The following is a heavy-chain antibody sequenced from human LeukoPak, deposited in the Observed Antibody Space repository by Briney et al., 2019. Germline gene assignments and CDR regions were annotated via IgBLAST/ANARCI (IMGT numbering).Heavy chain of an antibody. J-gene: IGHJ1*01. D-gene: IGHD3-10*01. Sequence: ASVKVSCKSSGYSFANYGMHWVRQAPRQSLEWMGWINTGNGNTKSSQNFQDRVALTRDTSASTAYMELNSLSSEDTAVYYCARVPVSDPSGRYYSHWGQGTLVTVSS. CDR1: GYSFANYG. V-gene: IGHV1-3*04. CDR2: INTGNGNT. CDR3: ARVPVSDPSGRYYSH.